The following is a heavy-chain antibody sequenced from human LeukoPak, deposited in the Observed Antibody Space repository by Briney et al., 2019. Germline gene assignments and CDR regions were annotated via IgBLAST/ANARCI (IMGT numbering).Heavy chain of an antibody. D-gene: IGHD4-17*01. V-gene: IGHV3-66*01. CDR1: GCTVSSNS. Sequence: PGGSLRLCCVASGCTVSSNSMSWVRQAPGKGLEWVSIHYSGGYIYYADSMMGRFTISRDNSKNTLYLQMNNLTAEDTAVYYCARDAFEYDYDDYRRSFDIWGQGTMVTVSS. CDR3: ARDAFEYDYDDYRRSFDI. J-gene: IGHJ3*02. CDR2: HYSGGYI.